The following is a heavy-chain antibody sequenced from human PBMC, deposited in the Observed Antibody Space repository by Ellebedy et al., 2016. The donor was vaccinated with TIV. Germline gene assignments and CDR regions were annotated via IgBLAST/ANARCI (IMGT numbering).Heavy chain of an antibody. V-gene: IGHV1-8*01. J-gene: IGHJ4*02. CDR1: RYTFTSYD. Sequence: ASVKVSXKASRYTFTSYDVNWVRQATGQGLGWMGWMNPNTGDTGNAQKFQGRVIMTRDTSKGTAYMELSGLRSEDTAVYYCAREIYGSGSYPLDYWGQGTLVTVSS. CDR2: MNPNTGDT. CDR3: AREIYGSGSYPLDY. D-gene: IGHD3-10*01.